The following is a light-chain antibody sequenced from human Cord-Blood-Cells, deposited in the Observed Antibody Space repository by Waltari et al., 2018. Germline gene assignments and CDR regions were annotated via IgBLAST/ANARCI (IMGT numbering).Light chain of an antibody. Sequence: AIQMTPSPSSLSASVGARVTITCRASQGIRNDLGWYQQKPGKAPKLLIYAASSLQSGVPSRFSGSGSGTDFTLTISSLQPEDFATYYCLQDYNYPPTFGQGTKVEIK. J-gene: IGKJ1*01. CDR2: AAS. CDR3: LQDYNYPPT. V-gene: IGKV1-6*01. CDR1: QGIRND.